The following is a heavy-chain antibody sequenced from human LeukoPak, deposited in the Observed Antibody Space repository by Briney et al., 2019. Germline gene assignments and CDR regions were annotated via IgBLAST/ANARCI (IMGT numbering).Heavy chain of an antibody. CDR1: GYSIRSNYY. Sequence: SETLSLTCTVSGYSIRSNYYWGWIRQPPGKGLEWIGSMYHSGSTYYNPSLKSRVTISVDTSKNQFSLKLSSVTAADTAVYYCARVPMVRGVNEDWFDPWGQGTLVTVSS. CDR2: MYHSGST. CDR3: ARVPMVRGVNEDWFDP. V-gene: IGHV4-38-2*02. J-gene: IGHJ5*02. D-gene: IGHD3-10*01.